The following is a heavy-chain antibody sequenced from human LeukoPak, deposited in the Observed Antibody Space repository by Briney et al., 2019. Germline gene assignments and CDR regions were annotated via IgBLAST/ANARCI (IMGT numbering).Heavy chain of an antibody. CDR3: ARDPGDY. D-gene: IGHD3-10*01. CDR2: ISSSSSPI. CDR1: GFTFSSYS. Sequence: GGSLRLSCAASGFTFSSYSMNWVRQAPGKGLEWVSYISSSSSPIYYADSVKGRFTISRDNAKNSLYLQMKSLRDDDTAVYYCARDPGDYWGQGTLVTVSS. J-gene: IGHJ4*02. V-gene: IGHV3-48*02.